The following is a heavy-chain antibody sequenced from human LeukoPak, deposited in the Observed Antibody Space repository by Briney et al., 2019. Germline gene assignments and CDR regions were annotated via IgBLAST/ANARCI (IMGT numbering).Heavy chain of an antibody. D-gene: IGHD5-18*01. CDR3: ARVKYSYGFWDY. J-gene: IGHJ4*02. CDR1: GFIFSRYW. V-gene: IGHV3-7*01. CDR2: IKYDGSET. Sequence: GGSLRLSCAASGFIFSRYWMSWVRQAPGKGLEWVANIKYDGSETYHVDSVKGRFTISRDNAKNSLYLQMNSLRVEDTAVYYCARVKYSYGFWDYWGQGTLVTVSS.